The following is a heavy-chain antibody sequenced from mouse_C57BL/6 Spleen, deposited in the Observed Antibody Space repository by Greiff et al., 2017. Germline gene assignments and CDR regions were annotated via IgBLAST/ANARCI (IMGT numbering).Heavy chain of an antibody. Sequence: VQLKESGPELVKPGASVKIPCKASGYTFTDYNMDWVKQSHGKSLEWIGDINPNNGGTIYNQKFKGKATLTVDKSSSTAYMELRSLTSEDTAVYYCARVYDYDEGYAMDYWGQGTSVTVSS. CDR2: INPNNGGT. D-gene: IGHD2-4*01. CDR3: ARVYDYDEGYAMDY. V-gene: IGHV1-18*01. J-gene: IGHJ4*01. CDR1: GYTFTDYN.